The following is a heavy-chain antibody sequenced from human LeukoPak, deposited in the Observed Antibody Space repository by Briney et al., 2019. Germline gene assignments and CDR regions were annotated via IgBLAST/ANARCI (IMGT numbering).Heavy chain of an antibody. CDR2: INPNSGGT. J-gene: IGHJ4*02. Sequence: ASVKVSCKASGYTFTSYYMHWVRQAPGQGLEWMGWINPNSGGTNYAQKFQGRVTMTRDTSISTAYMELSRLRSDDTAVYYCARVAVRGVNSVDYWGQGTLVTVSS. D-gene: IGHD3-10*01. CDR3: ARVAVRGVNSVDY. CDR1: GYTFTSYY. V-gene: IGHV1-2*02.